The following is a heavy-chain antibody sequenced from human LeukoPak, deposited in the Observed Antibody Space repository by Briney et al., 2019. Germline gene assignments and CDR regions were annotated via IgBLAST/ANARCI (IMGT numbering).Heavy chain of an antibody. D-gene: IGHD4-11*01. J-gene: IGHJ5*02. CDR3: ARKNPTALRNNWFDP. Sequence: GESLKISCKGSGYSFTTYWIAWVRQMPGEGLEYMGIINPGGSHIMYSPSFQGQVTISVDRSISTAYLQWRSLKASDTAIYYCARKNPTALRNNWFDPWGQGTLVTVSS. CDR1: GYSFTTYW. CDR2: INPGGSHI. V-gene: IGHV5-51*01.